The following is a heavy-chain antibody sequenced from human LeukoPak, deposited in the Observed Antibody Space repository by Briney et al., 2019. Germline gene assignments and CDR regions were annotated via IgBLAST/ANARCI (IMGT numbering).Heavy chain of an antibody. CDR2: ISSSSSYI. CDR1: GFTFSSYS. J-gene: IGHJ4*02. V-gene: IGHV3-21*01. Sequence: PGGSLRLSCAASGFTFSSYSMNWVRQAPGKGLEWVSSISSSSSYIYYADSVKGRFTISRDNAKNSLYLQMNSLRAEDTAVYYCARDHHRDYSSGTVWGQGTLVTVSS. D-gene: IGHD6-19*01. CDR3: ARDHHRDYSSGTV.